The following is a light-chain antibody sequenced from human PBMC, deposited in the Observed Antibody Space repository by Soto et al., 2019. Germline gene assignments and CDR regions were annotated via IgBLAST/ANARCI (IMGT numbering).Light chain of an antibody. Sequence: DIQMTQSPSSLSASVGDRVTITCRASQSISTYLNWYQQKPGKAPKLLIFAAFSLQSGVPSRFSGSGSGTDFTLTISSLQPDDFATYYCQQSYSSLFTFGPGTKVDIK. V-gene: IGKV1-39*01. CDR3: QQSYSSLFT. J-gene: IGKJ3*01. CDR2: AAF. CDR1: QSISTY.